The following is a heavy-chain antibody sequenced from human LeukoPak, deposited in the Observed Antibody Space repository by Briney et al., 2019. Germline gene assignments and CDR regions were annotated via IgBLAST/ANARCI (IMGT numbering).Heavy chain of an antibody. CDR1: GYTFTSYA. J-gene: IGHJ6*03. Sequence: SVKVSCKASGYTFTSYAMNWVRQAPGQGLEWMGGIIPIFGTANYAQKFQGRVTITADESTSTAYMELSSLRAEDTAVYYCARERGGGGFGVVIKRSYYYMDVWGKGTTVTVSS. V-gene: IGHV1-69*13. D-gene: IGHD3-3*01. CDR3: ARERGGGGFGVVIKRSYYYMDV. CDR2: IIPIFGTA.